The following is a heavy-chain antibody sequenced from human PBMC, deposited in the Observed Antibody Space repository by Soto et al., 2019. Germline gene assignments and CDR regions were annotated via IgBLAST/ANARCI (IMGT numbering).Heavy chain of an antibody. CDR3: ARGSGYCSGGSCYPLDY. Sequence: SETLSLTCTVSGGSISSYYWSWIRQPPGKGLEWIGYIYYSGSTNYNPSLKSRVTISVDTSKNQFSLKLSSVTAADTAVYYCARGSGYCSGGSCYPLDYWGQGTLVTVS. J-gene: IGHJ4*02. V-gene: IGHV4-59*01. CDR2: IYYSGST. D-gene: IGHD2-15*01. CDR1: GGSISSYY.